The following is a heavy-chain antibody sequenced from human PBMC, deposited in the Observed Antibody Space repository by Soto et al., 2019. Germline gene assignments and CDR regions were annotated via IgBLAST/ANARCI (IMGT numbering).Heavy chain of an antibody. V-gene: IGHV1-18*01. CDR3: ARYLCEYSDVWSGSPYYFDY. CDR1: GYTFTSYG. CDR2: ISAYNGNT. Sequence: ASVKVSCKASGYTFTSYGISWVRQAPGQGLEWMGWISAYNGNTNYAQKLQGRVTMTTDTSTSTAYMELRSLRSDDTAVYYCARYLCEYSDVWSGSPYYFDYWGQGTLVTVSS. D-gene: IGHD3-3*01. J-gene: IGHJ4*02.